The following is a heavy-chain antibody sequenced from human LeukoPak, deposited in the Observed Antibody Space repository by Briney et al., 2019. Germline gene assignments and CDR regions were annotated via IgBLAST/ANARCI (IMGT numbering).Heavy chain of an antibody. V-gene: IGHV3-23*01. CDR1: GFTFNNAW. CDR2: ITTGGPNT. D-gene: IGHD7-27*01. J-gene: IGHJ4*02. Sequence: GGSLRLSCAASGFTFNNAWMNWVRQGPGKGLKWVSTITTGGPNTYYADSVKGRFTVSRDDSKNTLYLQMNSLRAEDTAVYYCAKDGGLWVSAHWGDSWGRGTLVTVSS. CDR3: AKDGGLWVSAHWGDS.